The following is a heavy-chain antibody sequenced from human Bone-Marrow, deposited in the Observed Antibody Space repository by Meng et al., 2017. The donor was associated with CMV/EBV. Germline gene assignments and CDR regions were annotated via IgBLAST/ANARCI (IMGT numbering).Heavy chain of an antibody. J-gene: IGHJ6*02. Sequence: GESLKISCAASGFTFSSYAMSWVRQAPGKGLEWVSVIYSGGSSTYYADSVKGRFTISRDNSKNTLYLQMNSLRAEDTAVYYCAGEGGSHTRGDYYYGMDVWGQGTTVTVSS. CDR2: IYSGGSST. V-gene: IGHV3-23*03. D-gene: IGHD1-26*01. CDR1: GFTFSSYA. CDR3: AGEGGSHTRGDYYYGMDV.